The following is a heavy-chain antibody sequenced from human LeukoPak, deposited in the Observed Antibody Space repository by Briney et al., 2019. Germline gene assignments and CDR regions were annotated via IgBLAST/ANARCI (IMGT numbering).Heavy chain of an antibody. CDR2: IYYSGST. J-gene: IGHJ6*03. CDR1: GGSISSYY. Sequence: MSSETLSLTCTVSGGSISSYYWSWIRQPPGKGLEWIGYIYYSGSTNYNPSLKSRVTISVDTSKNQFSLKLSSVTAADTAVYYCARDLRSRMDVWGKGTTVTVSS. D-gene: IGHD3-3*01. CDR3: ARDLRSRMDV. V-gene: IGHV4-59*01.